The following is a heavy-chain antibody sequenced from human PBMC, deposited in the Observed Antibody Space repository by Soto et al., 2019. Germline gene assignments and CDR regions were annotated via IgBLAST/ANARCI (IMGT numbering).Heavy chain of an antibody. CDR2: ISGSGGST. D-gene: IGHD3-9*01. Sequence: EVQLLESGGGLVQPGGSLRLSCAASGFTFSSYAMSWVRQAPGKGLEWVSAISGSGGSTYYADSVKGRFTISRDNSKNTLDLKMNRLGAEDTAVYYCAKDYLIFLTDAFVIWGQGTMVTVSS. J-gene: IGHJ3*02. CDR3: AKDYLIFLTDAFVI. V-gene: IGHV3-23*01. CDR1: GFTFSSYA.